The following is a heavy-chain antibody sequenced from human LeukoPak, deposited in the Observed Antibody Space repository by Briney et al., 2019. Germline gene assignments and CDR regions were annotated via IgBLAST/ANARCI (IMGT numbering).Heavy chain of an antibody. CDR3: AREGRLAR. CDR2: ISYDGSNK. CDR1: GFTFSSYA. Sequence: GGSLRLSCAASGFTFSSYAMHWVRQAPGKGLEWVAVISYDGSNKYYADSVKGRFTISRDNSKNTLYLQMNSLRAEDTAVYYCAREGRLARWGQGTLVTVSS. J-gene: IGHJ4*02. V-gene: IGHV3-30-3*01. D-gene: IGHD6-19*01.